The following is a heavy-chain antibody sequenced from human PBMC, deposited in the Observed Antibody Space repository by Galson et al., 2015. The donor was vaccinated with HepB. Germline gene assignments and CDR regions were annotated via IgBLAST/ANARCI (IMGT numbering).Heavy chain of an antibody. CDR3: ARALYYYDRSASEYGYNWFDP. CDR1: GYTFTSYD. CDR2: MNPNSGNT. V-gene: IGHV1-8*01. D-gene: IGHD3-22*01. Sequence: SVKVSCKASGYTFTSYDINWVRQATGQGLEWMGWMNPNSGNTGYAQKFQGRVTMTRNTSISTAYMELSSLRSEDTAVYYCARALYYYDRSASEYGYNWFDPWGQGTLVTVSS. J-gene: IGHJ5*02.